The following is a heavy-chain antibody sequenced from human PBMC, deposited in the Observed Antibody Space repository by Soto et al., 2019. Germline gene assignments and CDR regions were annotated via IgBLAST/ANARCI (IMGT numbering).Heavy chain of an antibody. CDR3: AKVLMGDFWSGYYAFDY. CDR2: ISGSGGST. V-gene: IGHV3-23*01. D-gene: IGHD3-3*01. J-gene: IGHJ4*02. Sequence: EVQLLESGGGLVQPGGSLRLSCAASGFTFSSYAMSWVRQAPGKGLEWVSAISGSGGSTYYADSVKGRFTISRDNSKNTLYLQMNSLRAEDTAVYYCAKVLMGDFWSGYYAFDYWGQGTLVTVSS. CDR1: GFTFSSYA.